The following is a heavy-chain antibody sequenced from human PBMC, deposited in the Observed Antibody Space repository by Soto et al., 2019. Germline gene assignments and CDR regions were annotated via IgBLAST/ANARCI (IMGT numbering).Heavy chain of an antibody. CDR1: GFTFSCCA. V-gene: IGHV3-23*01. J-gene: IGHJ2*01. D-gene: IGHD1-26*01. CDR2: IHGDGDYT. CDR3: ANKRGAGSYSNWSFAV. Sequence: QVLESGGGLVQPGGSLRLSCAASGFTFSCCAMSWVRQAPGKGLEWVSTIHGDGDYTHDTDSVKGRFTISRDNARTTLYLQMNSLRADDTAVYYCANKRGAGSYSNWSFAVWGRGTLVTVSS.